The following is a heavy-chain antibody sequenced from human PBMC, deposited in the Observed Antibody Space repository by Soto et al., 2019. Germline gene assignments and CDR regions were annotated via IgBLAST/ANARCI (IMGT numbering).Heavy chain of an antibody. V-gene: IGHV1-3*01. CDR1: GYTFTSYA. CDR3: ARAEVDCISTSCYGNWFDP. Sequence: GASVKVSCKASGYTFTSYAMHWVRQAPGQRLEWMGWINAGNGNTKYSQKFQGRVTITRDTSASTAYMELSSLRSEDTAVYYCARAEVDCISTSCYGNWFDPWGQGTLVTVSS. J-gene: IGHJ5*02. CDR2: INAGNGNT. D-gene: IGHD2-2*01.